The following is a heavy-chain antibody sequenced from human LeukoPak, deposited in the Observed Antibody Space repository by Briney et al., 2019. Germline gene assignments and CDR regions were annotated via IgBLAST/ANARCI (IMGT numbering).Heavy chain of an antibody. CDR3: ARHASPDIVIVPAATFDY. CDR2: IYHSGRT. CDR1: DYSINSGHY. Sequence: PSETLSLTCAVSDYSINSGHYWGRIRQPPGKGLEWIGSIYHSGRTYYNPSLKSRVTTSVDTSKNQFSLKLTSVTAADTAVYNCARHASPDIVIVPAATFDYWGQGTLVTVSS. D-gene: IGHD2-2*01. J-gene: IGHJ4*02. V-gene: IGHV4-38-2*01.